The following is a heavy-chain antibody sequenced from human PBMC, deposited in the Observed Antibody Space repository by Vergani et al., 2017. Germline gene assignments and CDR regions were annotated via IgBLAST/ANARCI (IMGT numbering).Heavy chain of an antibody. Sequence: QVQLVESGGGVVQPGRSLRLSCAASGFTFSSYTLHWVRQAPGTGLEWVAVLSFDGSTKYYAESVKGRFTISRDNSKNTLYLQMNSLRTEDTAVYYCARAHVIATDAFDIWGQGTVVTVSS. CDR1: GFTFSSYT. D-gene: IGHD3-16*02. J-gene: IGHJ3*02. CDR2: LSFDGSTK. V-gene: IGHV3-30-3*01. CDR3: ARAHVIATDAFDI.